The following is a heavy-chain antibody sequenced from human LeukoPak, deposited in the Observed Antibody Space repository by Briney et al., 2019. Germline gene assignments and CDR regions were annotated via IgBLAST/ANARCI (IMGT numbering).Heavy chain of an antibody. Sequence: SETLSLTCTVSGGSISSYYWSWIRQPPGKGLEWIGYIYYSGSTNYNPSLKSRVTISVDTSKNQFSLKLSSVTAADTAVYYCARHGGGGESYPRVFDYWGRGNLVTVSS. V-gene: IGHV4-59*08. CDR2: IYYSGST. CDR1: GGSISSYY. J-gene: IGHJ4*02. CDR3: ARHGGGGESYPRVFDY. D-gene: IGHD1-26*01.